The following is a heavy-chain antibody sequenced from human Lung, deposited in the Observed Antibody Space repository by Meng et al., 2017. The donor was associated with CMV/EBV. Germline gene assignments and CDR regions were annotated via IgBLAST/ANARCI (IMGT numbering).Heavy chain of an antibody. CDR1: GYSFTNYW. J-gene: IGHJ6*02. CDR3: ARQAGYQQLYYYYPMEV. Sequence: SXKGLGYSFTNYWIGWVRQMPGKGLEWLGIIYPDDSDTRYSPSFQGQVTISADRSISTAYLQWSSLKASDSAMYYCARQAGYQQLYYYYPMEVGGQGTXVTVSS. V-gene: IGHV5-51*01. D-gene: IGHD2-2*01. CDR2: IYPDDSDT.